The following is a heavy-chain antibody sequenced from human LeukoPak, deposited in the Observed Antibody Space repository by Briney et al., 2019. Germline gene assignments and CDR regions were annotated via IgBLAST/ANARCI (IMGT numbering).Heavy chain of an antibody. Sequence: GGSLRLSCAASGFTFSSSAMSWVRQAPGKGLEWVSAISGSGGTTYYADSVKGRFTISRDNSKNTLYLQMNSLRAEDTAVYYCAKRVFIAAATHFDYWGQGTLVTVPS. J-gene: IGHJ4*02. D-gene: IGHD6-13*01. V-gene: IGHV3-23*01. CDR2: ISGSGGTT. CDR1: GFTFSSSA. CDR3: AKRVFIAAATHFDY.